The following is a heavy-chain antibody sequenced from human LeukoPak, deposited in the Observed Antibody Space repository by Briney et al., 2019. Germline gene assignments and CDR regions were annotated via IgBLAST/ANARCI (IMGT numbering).Heavy chain of an antibody. V-gene: IGHV3-23*01. Sequence: GGSLRLSCAASGFTFSSYAMSWVRQAPGKGLEWVSAISGSGGSTYYADSVKGRFTISRDNSKNTLYLQMNSLRAEDTAVYCCAKDLGGSPLSPADYWGQGTLVTVSS. CDR2: ISGSGGST. J-gene: IGHJ4*02. CDR1: GFTFSSYA. D-gene: IGHD3-16*02. CDR3: AKDLGGSPLSPADY.